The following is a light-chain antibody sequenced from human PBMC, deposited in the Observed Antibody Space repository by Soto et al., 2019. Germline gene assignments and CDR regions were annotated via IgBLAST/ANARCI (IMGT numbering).Light chain of an antibody. CDR1: QSVSSSY. CDR2: GAS. CDR3: QQYGSSPFT. V-gene: IGKV3-20*01. Sequence: EIVLTQSPGTLSLSPGERATLSCRASQSVSSSYLAWYRQRPGQAPSLLIYGASSRATGIPDRFSGSGSGTDFNLTISRLEPEDFAVYYCQQYGSSPFTFGPGTKVDIK. J-gene: IGKJ3*01.